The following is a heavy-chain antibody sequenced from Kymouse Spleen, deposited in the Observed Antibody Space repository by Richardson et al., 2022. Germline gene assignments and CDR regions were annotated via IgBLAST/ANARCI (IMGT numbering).Heavy chain of an antibody. CDR2: ISSSSSYI. D-gene: IGHD6-6*01. CDR3: ASIAARRDAFDI. J-gene: IGHJ3*02. V-gene: IGHV3-21*03. Sequence: EVQLVESGGGLVKPGGSLRLSCAASGFTFSSYSMNWVRQAPGKGLEWVSSISSSSSYIYYADSVKGRFTISRDNAKNSLYLQMNSLRAEDTAVYYCASIAARRDAFDIWGQGTMVTVSS. CDR1: GFTFSSYS.